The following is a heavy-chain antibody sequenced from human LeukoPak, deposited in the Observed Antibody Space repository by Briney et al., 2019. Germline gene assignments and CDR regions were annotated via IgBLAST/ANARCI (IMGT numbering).Heavy chain of an antibody. CDR2: ISYDGSNK. D-gene: IGHD6-19*01. V-gene: IGHV3-30-3*01. CDR3: ARVAVAGPTGWFDS. Sequence: GGSLRLSCAASGFTFSSYAMHWVRQAPGKGLEWVAVISYDGSNKYYADSVKGRFTISRDNSKNTLYLQMNSLRAEDTAVYYCARVAVAGPTGWFDSWGQGTLVTVSS. CDR1: GFTFSSYA. J-gene: IGHJ5*01.